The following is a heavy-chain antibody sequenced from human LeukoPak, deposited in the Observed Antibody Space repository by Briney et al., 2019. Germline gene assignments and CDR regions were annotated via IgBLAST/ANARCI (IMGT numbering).Heavy chain of an antibody. V-gene: IGHV7-4-1*02. Sequence: ASVKVSCKASGYIFTSYVLHWVRQAPGQGLGGMGWINTNTGNPTYAQGFTGRFVFSLDTSVSTAYLQISSLKADDTAMYYCARGDYETHGYQTRWGQGTLVTVSS. J-gene: IGHJ4*02. CDR3: ARGDYETHGYQTR. CDR1: GYIFTSYV. D-gene: IGHD3-22*01. CDR2: INTNTGNP.